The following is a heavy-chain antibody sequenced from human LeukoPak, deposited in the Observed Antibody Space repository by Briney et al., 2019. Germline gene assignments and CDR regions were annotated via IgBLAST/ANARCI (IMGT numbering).Heavy chain of an antibody. CDR2: ISAYNGNT. CDR3: ATWATMAPAGTGDY. Sequence: ASVKVTCKASGYTFTSYGISWVRQAPGQGLGWVGWISAYNGNTSYAQMLQGRVGMTTDTSTSTAYMELKSLRSDDTAVYYCATWATMAPAGTGDYWGQGTLVTVSS. V-gene: IGHV1-18*01. CDR1: GYTFTSYG. D-gene: IGHD6-13*01. J-gene: IGHJ4*02.